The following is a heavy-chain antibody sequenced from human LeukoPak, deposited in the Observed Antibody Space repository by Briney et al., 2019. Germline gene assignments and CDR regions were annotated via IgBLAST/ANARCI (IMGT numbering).Heavy chain of an antibody. CDR3: ARQIAMAGKAGFDY. CDR2: IYTTGST. Sequence: SETLSLTCTVSGGSISSYYWTWIRQPAGKGLEWIGRIYTTGSTNYNPSLNSRVTMSVDTSKNQFSLRLSSVTAADTAVYYCARQIAMAGKAGFDYWGQGTLVTVYS. CDR1: GGSISSYY. V-gene: IGHV4-4*07. J-gene: IGHJ4*02. D-gene: IGHD6-19*01.